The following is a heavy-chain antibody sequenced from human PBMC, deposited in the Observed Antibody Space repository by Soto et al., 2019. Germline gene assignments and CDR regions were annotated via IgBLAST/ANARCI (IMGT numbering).Heavy chain of an antibody. J-gene: IGHJ4*02. CDR3: ARGREYYYDSSGYPTLFDY. CDR2: IYYSGST. D-gene: IGHD3-22*01. V-gene: IGHV4-31*03. Sequence: PSETLSLTCTVSGGSISSGGYYWSWIRQHPGKGLEWIGYIYYSGSTYYNPSLKSRVTISVDTSKNQFSLKLSSVTAADTAVYYCARGREYYYDSSGYPTLFDYWGQGTLVTVSS. CDR1: GGSISSGGYY.